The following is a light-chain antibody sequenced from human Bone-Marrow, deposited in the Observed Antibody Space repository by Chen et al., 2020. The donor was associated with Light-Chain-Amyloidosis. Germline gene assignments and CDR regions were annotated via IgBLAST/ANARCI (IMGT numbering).Light chain of an antibody. J-gene: IGLJ1*01. CDR3: SSYTITITLV. CDR2: EVT. Sequence: QSALTQPASVSGSPGQSITISCTGTSSDVGGDNHVSWYQQHPDKAPKLMIYEVTNRPSWVTDLFSRSKSDNTASLTISCLQTEDEADYFCSSYTITITLVFGSGTRVTVL. V-gene: IGLV2-14*01. CDR1: SSDVGGDNH.